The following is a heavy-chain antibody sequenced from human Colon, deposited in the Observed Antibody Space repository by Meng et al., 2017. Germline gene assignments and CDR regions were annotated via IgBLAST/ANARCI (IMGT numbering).Heavy chain of an antibody. J-gene: IGHJ1*01. CDR1: GFTFSSYA. CDR2: ISYDGSNK. CDR3: ARGWWLQAFQH. D-gene: IGHD5-24*01. V-gene: IGHV3-30*01. Sequence: GESLKISCAASGFTFSSYAMHWVRRAPGKGLEWVAVISYDGSNKYYADSVKGRFTISRDNSKNTLYLQMNSLRAEDTAVYYCARGWWLQAFQHWGQGTLVTVSS.